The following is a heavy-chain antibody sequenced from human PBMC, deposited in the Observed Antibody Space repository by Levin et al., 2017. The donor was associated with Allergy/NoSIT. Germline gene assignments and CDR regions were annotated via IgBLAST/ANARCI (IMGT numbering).Heavy chain of an antibody. D-gene: IGHD3-10*01. CDR1: GGSISSGGYY. CDR3: AREGRGTRPRGFYGSGSYYTAGSGHYYYYYMDV. V-gene: IGHV4-31*03. J-gene: IGHJ6*03. CDR2: IYYSGST. Sequence: PSETLSLTCTVSGGSISSGGYYWSWIRQHPGKGLEWIGYIYYSGSTYYNPSLKSRVTISVDTSKNQFSLKLSSVTAADTAVYDCAREGRGTRPRGFYGSGSYYTAGSGHYYYYYMDVWGKGTTVTVSS.